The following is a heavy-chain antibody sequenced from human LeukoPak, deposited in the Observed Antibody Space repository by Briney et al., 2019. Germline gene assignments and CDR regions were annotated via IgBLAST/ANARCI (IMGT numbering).Heavy chain of an antibody. CDR1: GFTFSSYW. CDR2: IKQDGSEK. V-gene: IGHV3-7*01. D-gene: IGHD2-2*02. J-gene: IGHJ4*02. Sequence: GGPLRLSCAASGFTFSSYWMSWVRQAPGKGLEWVANIKQDGSEKYYVDSVKGRFTISRDNAKNSLYLQMNSLRAEDTAVYYCARDCSSTSCYTGYFDYWGQGTLVTVSS. CDR3: ARDCSSTSCYTGYFDY.